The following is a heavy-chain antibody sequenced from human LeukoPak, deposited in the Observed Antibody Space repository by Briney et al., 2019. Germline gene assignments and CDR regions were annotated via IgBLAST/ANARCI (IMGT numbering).Heavy chain of an antibody. CDR3: AKHSLEYYYDSSGYYPTDY. V-gene: IGHV3-23*01. CDR2: ISGSGGST. J-gene: IGHJ4*02. D-gene: IGHD3-22*01. CDR1: GFTFSSYA. Sequence: GGSLRLSCAASGFTFSSYAMSWVRQAPGKGLEWVSAISGSGGSTYYADSVKGRFTISRDNSKSTLYLQMNSLRAEDTAVYYCAKHSLEYYYDSSGYYPTDYWGQGTLVTVSS.